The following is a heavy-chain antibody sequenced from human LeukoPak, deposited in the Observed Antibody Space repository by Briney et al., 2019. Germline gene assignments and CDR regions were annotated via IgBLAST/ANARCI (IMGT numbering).Heavy chain of an antibody. Sequence: GGSLRLSCEVSGFTFSSYNMNWVRQAPGKGLEWVSSIGITGDYIYYADSVTGRFTISRDNAKNSLYLQMNSLRAEDTALYYCARDHPLIAATGSFDYWGQGTLVTVSS. CDR2: IGITGDYI. J-gene: IGHJ4*02. CDR1: GFTFSSYN. CDR3: ARDHPLIAATGSFDY. D-gene: IGHD6-13*01. V-gene: IGHV3-21*04.